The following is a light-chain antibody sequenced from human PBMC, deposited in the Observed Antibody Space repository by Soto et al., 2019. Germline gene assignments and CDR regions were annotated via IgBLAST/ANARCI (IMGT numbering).Light chain of an antibody. CDR1: SSDVGAYKY. J-gene: IGLJ1*01. Sequence: QSVLTQPASVSGSPGQSITISCTGTSSDVGAYKYVSWYQQLPGKAPKLMIYDVSNRPSGISSRFSGSKSGNTASLTISGLQAEDEADYYCTSYTTTSTYVFGTGTKVTVL. CDR2: DVS. CDR3: TSYTTTSTYV. V-gene: IGLV2-14*03.